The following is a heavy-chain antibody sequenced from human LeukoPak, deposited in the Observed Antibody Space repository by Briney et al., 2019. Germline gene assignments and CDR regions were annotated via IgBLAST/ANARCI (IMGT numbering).Heavy chain of an antibody. Sequence: GASVKVSCKASGYTFTSYAMNWVRQAPGQGLEWMGWIDTNTGNPTYAQGFTGRFVFSLDTSVSTAYLQISSLKADDTAVYYCARGRLRPYYDFWSGIGFDIWGQGTMVTVSS. CDR3: ARGRLRPYYDFWSGIGFDI. V-gene: IGHV7-4-1*02. J-gene: IGHJ3*02. CDR2: IDTNTGNP. CDR1: GYTFTSYA. D-gene: IGHD3-3*01.